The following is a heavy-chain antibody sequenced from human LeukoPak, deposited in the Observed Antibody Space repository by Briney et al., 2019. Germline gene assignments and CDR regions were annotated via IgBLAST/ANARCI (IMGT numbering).Heavy chain of an antibody. V-gene: IGHV3-30-3*01. CDR2: ISYDGSNK. J-gene: IGHJ6*02. CDR1: GFTFSSYG. CDR3: ARDHLRFLEWLTYYYYYYGMDV. D-gene: IGHD3-3*01. Sequence: GGSLRLSCAASGFTFSSYGMHWVRQAPGKGLEWVAVISYDGSNKYYADSVKGRFTISRDNSKNTLYLQMNSLRAEDTAVYYCARDHLRFLEWLTYYYYYYGMDVWGQGTTVTVSS.